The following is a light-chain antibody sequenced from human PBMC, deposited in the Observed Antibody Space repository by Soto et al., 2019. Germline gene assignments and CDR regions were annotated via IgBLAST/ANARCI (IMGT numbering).Light chain of an antibody. V-gene: IGKV1-27*01. J-gene: IGKJ5*01. CDR2: AAS. Sequence: DIQMTQSPSSLSASVGDRVTITCRASQGISNDLAWYQQKPGKVPKLLIYAASTLQSGVPSRFSGSGSGTDFALTMSSLQPEVVATYYCQKYNSAPITCRQGTRLEIK. CDR3: QKYNSAPIT. CDR1: QGISND.